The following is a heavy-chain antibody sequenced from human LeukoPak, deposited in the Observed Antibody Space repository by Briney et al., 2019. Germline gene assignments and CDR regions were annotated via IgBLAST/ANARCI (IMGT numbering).Heavy chain of an antibody. D-gene: IGHD1-26*01. V-gene: IGHV1-69*06. CDR3: AREDDTGRYMGDDAFDI. CDR2: IIPIFGTV. J-gene: IGHJ3*02. CDR1: GGTFSSYA. Sequence: SVKVSCKASGGTFSSYAISWVRQAPGQGLEWMGGIIPIFGTVNYAQKFQGRVTITADKSTSTVYMELSSLRSEDTAVYYCAREDDTGRYMGDDAFDIWGQGTMVTVSS.